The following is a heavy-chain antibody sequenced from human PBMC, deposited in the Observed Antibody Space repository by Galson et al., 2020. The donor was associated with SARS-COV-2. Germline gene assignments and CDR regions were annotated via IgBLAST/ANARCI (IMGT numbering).Heavy chain of an antibody. CDR2: ISRTSSVI. Sequence: GGSQRLPCAAYGFTFSTTAMNWVRQAPGKGLEWISYISRTSSVIYYADSVKGRFTISRDTAKNSLYLQMNSLRDEDTAIYYCAKGGGPFHHWGQGALVTVSS. J-gene: IGHJ1*01. CDR3: AKGGGPFHH. D-gene: IGHD3-16*01. V-gene: IGHV3-48*02. CDR1: GFTFSTTA.